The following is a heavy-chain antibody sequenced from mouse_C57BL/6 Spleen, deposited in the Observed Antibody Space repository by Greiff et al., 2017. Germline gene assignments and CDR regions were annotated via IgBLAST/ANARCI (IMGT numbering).Heavy chain of an antibody. CDR2: IDPEDGDT. D-gene: IGHD1-1*01. CDR1: GFNIKDYY. J-gene: IGHJ4*01. V-gene: IGHV14-1*01. Sequence: DVQLQESGAELVRPGASVKLSCTASGFNIKDYYMHWVKQRPEQGLEWIGRIDPEDGDTEYAPKFQGKATMTADTSSNTAYLQLSSLTSEDTAVYYCTTSGIITTVVANYAMDYWGQGTSVTVSS. CDR3: TTSGIITTVVANYAMDY.